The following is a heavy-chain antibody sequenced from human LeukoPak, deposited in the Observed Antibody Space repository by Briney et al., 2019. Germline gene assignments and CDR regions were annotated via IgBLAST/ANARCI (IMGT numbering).Heavy chain of an antibody. CDR3: ARERSSGYNDAFDI. J-gene: IGHJ3*02. CDR2: INPSGGNT. D-gene: IGHD3-22*01. Sequence: GASVRVSCKASGYTFTSYYMHWVRQAPGQGLEWMGIINPSGGNTNYAQKFQGRVTMTRDMSTSTVYMELSSLRSEDTAVYYCARERSSGYNDAFDIWGQGTMVTVSS. V-gene: IGHV1-46*01. CDR1: GYTFTSYY.